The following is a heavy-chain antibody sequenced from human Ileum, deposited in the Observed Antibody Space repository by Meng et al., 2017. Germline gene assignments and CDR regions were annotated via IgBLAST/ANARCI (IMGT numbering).Heavy chain of an antibody. CDR3: VSSWVDP. CDR2: IKSYTDGVTT. J-gene: IGHJ5*02. CDR1: GFSFNQAW. V-gene: IGHV3-15*01. Sequence: GESLKISCAGSGFSFNQAWVSWVRQAPGKGLEWVGRIKSYTDGVTTDYAAPVKGRFTISRDDSKNTVYLQMNSLKTEDTAVYYCVSSWVDPWGQGTLVTVSS.